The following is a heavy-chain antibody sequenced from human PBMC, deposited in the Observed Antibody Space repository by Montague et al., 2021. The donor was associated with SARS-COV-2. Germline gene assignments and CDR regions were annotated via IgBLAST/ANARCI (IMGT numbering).Heavy chain of an antibody. Sequence: CPIPGDRVSSNTATWNWVRQSPSRGLEWLGRTYYRSKWYNDYAVSVRGRVTINPDTSKNQFSLQLNSVTPEDTAIYYCTSGREGNYNVMDVWGQGTTVTVSS. CDR3: TSGREGNYNVMDV. D-gene: IGHD1-1*01. V-gene: IGHV6-1*01. CDR1: GDRVSSNTAT. CDR2: TYYRSKWYN. J-gene: IGHJ6*02.